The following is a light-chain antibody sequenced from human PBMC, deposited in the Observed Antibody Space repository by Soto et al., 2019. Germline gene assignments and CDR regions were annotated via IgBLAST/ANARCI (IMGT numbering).Light chain of an antibody. CDR1: QSVSSN. CDR2: GAS. V-gene: IGKV3-15*01. Sequence: EIVMTQSPATLSVSPGERATLSCRASQSVSSNLAWYQQKPGQAPRLLIYGASTRATGIPARFSGSGSGTENTLTNSSLQSEDFAVCYCKQYNNWPQPYGQGTKVEIK. J-gene: IGKJ1*01. CDR3: KQYNNWPQP.